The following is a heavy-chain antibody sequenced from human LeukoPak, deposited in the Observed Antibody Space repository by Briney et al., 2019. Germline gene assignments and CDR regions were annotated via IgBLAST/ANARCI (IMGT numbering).Heavy chain of an antibody. CDR3: ARYASGNYYSSSETFYYYYMDV. Sequence: ASVKVSCKASGYDFTNYGISWARQARGQGLEWMGWIRVYNGNTKYTEKVKGRVSMTTDTPTGTAYMELRNLRSDDTAVYYCARYASGNYYSSSETFYYYYMDVWGKGTTVTVSS. CDR1: GYDFTNYG. CDR2: IRVYNGNT. V-gene: IGHV1-18*01. J-gene: IGHJ6*03. D-gene: IGHD3-10*01.